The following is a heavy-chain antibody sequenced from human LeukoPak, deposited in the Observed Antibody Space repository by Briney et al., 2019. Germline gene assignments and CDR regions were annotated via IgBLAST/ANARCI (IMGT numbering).Heavy chain of an antibody. CDR3: ARFPLRAAASV. D-gene: IGHD6-13*01. V-gene: IGHV3-48*01. Sequence: GGSLRLSCAASGFTFSSYSMNWVRQAPGKGLEWVSYISSSSSTIYYADSVKGRFTIPRDNAKNSLYLQMNSLRAEDTAVYYCARFPLRAAASVWGQGTMVTVSS. CDR1: GFTFSSYS. CDR2: ISSSSSTI. J-gene: IGHJ3*01.